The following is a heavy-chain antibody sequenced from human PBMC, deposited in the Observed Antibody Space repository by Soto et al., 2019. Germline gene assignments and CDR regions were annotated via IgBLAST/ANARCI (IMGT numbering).Heavy chain of an antibody. CDR1: GFTFSSYW. V-gene: IGHV3-74*01. CDR2: INSDGSST. D-gene: IGHD3-3*01. J-gene: IGHJ4*02. Sequence: PGGSLRLSCAASGFTFSSYWMHWVRQAPGKWLVWVSRINSDGSSTSYADSVKGRFTISRDNAKNTLYLQMNSLRAEDTAVYYCARVSGGTIFGVVADFDYWGQGTLVTVSS. CDR3: ARVSGGTIFGVVADFDY.